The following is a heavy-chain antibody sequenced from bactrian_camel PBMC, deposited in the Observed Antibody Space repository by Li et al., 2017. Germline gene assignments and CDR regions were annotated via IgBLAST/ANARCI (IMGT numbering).Heavy chain of an antibody. CDR3: AKHGGWYGLWKWEYDY. D-gene: IGHD6*01. V-gene: IGHV3S40*01. Sequence: DVQLVESGGGLVQPGGSLRLSCAASGVTFSSYDMSWVRQAPGKGLEWVSGINTGGGTTLYADSVKGRFTISRDNAKNTVYLQLNSLKTEDMAMYYCAKHGGWYGLWKWEYDYWGQGTQVTVS. CDR1: GVTFSSYD. J-gene: IGHJ4*01. CDR2: INTGGGTT.